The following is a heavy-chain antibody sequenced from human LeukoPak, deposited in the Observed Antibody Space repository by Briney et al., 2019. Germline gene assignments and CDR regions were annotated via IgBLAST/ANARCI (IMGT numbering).Heavy chain of an antibody. CDR1: GGTFSSYA. CDR2: INAGNGNT. CDR3: ARDRRVGYSYGSVWFDP. J-gene: IGHJ5*02. D-gene: IGHD5-18*01. V-gene: IGHV1-3*01. Sequence: GASVKVSCKASGGTFSSYAISWVRQAPGQRLEWMGWINAGNGNTKYSQKFQGRVTITRDTSASTAYMELSSLRSEDTAVYYCARDRRVGYSYGSVWFDPWGQGTLVTVSS.